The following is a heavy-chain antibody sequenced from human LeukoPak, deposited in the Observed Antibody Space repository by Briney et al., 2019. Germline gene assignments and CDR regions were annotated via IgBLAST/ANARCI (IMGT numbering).Heavy chain of an antibody. J-gene: IGHJ4*02. CDR3: AKSFPYYYGSGSYYINPFDS. Sequence: GGSLRLSCAASGFTFSSFGMSWVRQAPGKGLEWVSAMSGCGDSTYYADSVKGRFTISRDNSKNTLYLQMNSLRAEDTAIYYCAKSFPYYYGSGSYYINPFDSWGQGTLVTVSS. CDR1: GFTFSSFG. CDR2: MSGCGDST. D-gene: IGHD3-10*01. V-gene: IGHV3-23*01.